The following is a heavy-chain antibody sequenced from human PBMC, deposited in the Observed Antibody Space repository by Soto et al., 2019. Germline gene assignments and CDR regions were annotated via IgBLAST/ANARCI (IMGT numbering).Heavy chain of an antibody. CDR2: MNPNSGNT. Sequence: QVQLVQSGAEVKKPGASVKVSCKASGYTFTSYDINWVRQATGQGLEWMGWMNPNSGNTGYAQKFQGRVTMTRNTSISTAYMELSSLRSEDTAVYYCARPTDYDYIWGIYRLVAFDIWGQGTMVTVSS. CDR1: GYTFTSYD. D-gene: IGHD3-16*02. CDR3: ARPTDYDYIWGIYRLVAFDI. J-gene: IGHJ3*02. V-gene: IGHV1-8*01.